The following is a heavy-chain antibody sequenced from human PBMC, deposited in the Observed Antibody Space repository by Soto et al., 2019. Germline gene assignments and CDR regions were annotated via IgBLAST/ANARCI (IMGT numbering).Heavy chain of an antibody. CDR2: ISWNRATI. J-gene: IGHJ3*01. V-gene: IGHV3-9*01. CDR1: GFTFGDYA. D-gene: IGHD3-3*01. CDR3: VKDSYSDLWNTYYTGAGAFDF. Sequence: EVQLVESGGGLVQPGRSLRLSCAASGFTFGDYAMHWVRQVPGRGLEWVSGISWNRATIEYADSVKGRFSISRDNAKNSLYLQMDRLRAEDAALYFCVKDSYSDLWNTYYTGAGAFDFWGQGTMVTVSS.